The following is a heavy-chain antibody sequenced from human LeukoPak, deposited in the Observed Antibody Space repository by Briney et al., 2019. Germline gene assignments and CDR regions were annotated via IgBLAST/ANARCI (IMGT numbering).Heavy chain of an antibody. V-gene: IGHV3-30*10. CDR1: GFTFSNYA. J-gene: IGHJ4*02. CDR3: ASSAVAGTDILYYFDY. Sequence: AGGSLRLSCAASGFTFSNYAMYWVRQAPGKGLEWVAVISYVGSNKYYTDSVKGRFTISRDNSKNTLFLQMNSLRAEDTAVYYCASSAVAGTDILYYFDYWGQGTLVTVSS. CDR2: ISYVGSNK. D-gene: IGHD6-19*01.